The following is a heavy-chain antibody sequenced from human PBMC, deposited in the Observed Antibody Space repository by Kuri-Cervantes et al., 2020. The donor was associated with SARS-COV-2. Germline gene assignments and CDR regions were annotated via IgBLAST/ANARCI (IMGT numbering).Heavy chain of an antibody. D-gene: IGHD6-6*01. CDR2: ISSGSTTK. CDR3: AREYTSSSPFES. V-gene: IGHV3-48*04. CDR1: GFTFSSYT. J-gene: IGHJ4*02. Sequence: GESLKISCAASGFTFSSYTMSWVRQAPGKGQEWVSFISSGSTTKYYADSVMGRFTISRDNAKNSLSLQMNSLRVEDMAVYYCAREYTSSSPFESWGQGTLVTVSS.